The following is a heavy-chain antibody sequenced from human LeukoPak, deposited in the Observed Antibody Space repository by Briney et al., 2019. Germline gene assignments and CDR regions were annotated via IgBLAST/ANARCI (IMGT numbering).Heavy chain of an antibody. D-gene: IGHD2-21*02. CDR1: GFTFSSYW. CDR3: ARSHCGGDCYSGYFQH. Sequence: GGSLRLSCAASGFTFSSYWMHGVRQAPGKGLVWVSRINSDGSSTSYADSVKGRFTISRDNAKNTLYLQMNSLRAEDTAVYYCARSHCGGDCYSGYFQHWGQATLVTVSS. CDR2: INSDGSST. V-gene: IGHV3-74*01. J-gene: IGHJ1*01.